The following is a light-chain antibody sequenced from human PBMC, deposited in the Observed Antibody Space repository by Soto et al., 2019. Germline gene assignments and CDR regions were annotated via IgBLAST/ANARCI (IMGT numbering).Light chain of an antibody. V-gene: IGLV1-44*01. CDR1: SSNIGSKT. Sequence: QLVLTQPPSTSGTPGQRVTISCSGSSSNIGSKTLNWFRQVPGTAPKLLIYNDNQRPSGVPDRFSGSKSGTSASLTITGLQAEDAADYYCHSYDRSLSGSVFGGGTKLTVL. CDR3: HSYDRSLSGSV. J-gene: IGLJ3*02. CDR2: NDN.